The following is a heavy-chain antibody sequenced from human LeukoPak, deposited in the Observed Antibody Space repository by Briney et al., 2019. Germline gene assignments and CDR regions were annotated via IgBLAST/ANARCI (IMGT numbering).Heavy chain of an antibody. V-gene: IGHV4-34*01. CDR3: ARDGGVGYDSSGYCYGSYFDY. CDR2: INHSGST. CDR1: GGSFSGYY. D-gene: IGHD3-22*01. J-gene: IGHJ4*02. Sequence: SETLSLTCAVYGGSFSGYYWSWIRQPPGKGLEWIGEINHSGSTNYNPSLKSRVTISVDTSKNQFSLKLRSVAAADTAVYYCARDGGVGYDSSGYCYGSYFDYWGQGTLVTVSS.